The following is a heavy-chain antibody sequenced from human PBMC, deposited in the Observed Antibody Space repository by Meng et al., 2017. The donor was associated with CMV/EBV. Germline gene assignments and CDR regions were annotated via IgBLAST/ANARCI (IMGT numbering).Heavy chain of an antibody. J-gene: IGHJ6*02. CDR1: GGSFSGYY. V-gene: IGHV4-34*01. D-gene: IGHD2-2*01. Sequence: SETLSLTCAVYGGSFSGYYWSWIRQPPGKGLERIGEINHSGSTNYNPSLKSRVTISVDTSKNQFSLKLSSVTAADTAVYYCARGHRYCSSTSCYLYYGMDVWGQGTTVTVSS. CDR2: INHSGST. CDR3: ARGHRYCSSTSCYLYYGMDV.